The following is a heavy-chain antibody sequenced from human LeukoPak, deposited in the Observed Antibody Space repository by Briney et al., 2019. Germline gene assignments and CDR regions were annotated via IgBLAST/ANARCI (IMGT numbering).Heavy chain of an antibody. CDR2: ISYDGSLK. Sequence: GRSLRLSCAASGFTFSIFGMHWVRQAPGKGLEWVAVISYDGSLKHYLDSVKGRFTISSDNSKNTLYLQMDSLRVEATAVYYCAKKYSYGSGAGDALDIWGHGTLVTVSS. CDR3: AKKYSYGSGAGDALDI. CDR1: GFTFSIFG. J-gene: IGHJ3*02. D-gene: IGHD3-10*01. V-gene: IGHV3-30*18.